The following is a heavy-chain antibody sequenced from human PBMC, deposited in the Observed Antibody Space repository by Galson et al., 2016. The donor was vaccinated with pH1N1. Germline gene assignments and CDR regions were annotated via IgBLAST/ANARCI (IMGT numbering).Heavy chain of an antibody. CDR2: ISGSFSAGTT. CDR1: GFTFSTYG. V-gene: IGHV3-23*01. CDR3: AKDWGWQLVPSSFDY. J-gene: IGHJ4*02. D-gene: IGHD6-6*01. Sequence: SLRLSCAASGFTFSTYGMNWVRQAPGKGLEWVSAISGSFSAGTTYYADSVKGRFTISRDNSKNTLFLQMNSLGAEDTAVYYCAKDWGWQLVPSSFDYWGQGTLVTVSS.